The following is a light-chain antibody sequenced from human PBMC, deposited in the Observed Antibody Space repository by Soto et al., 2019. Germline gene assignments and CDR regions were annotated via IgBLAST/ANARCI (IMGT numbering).Light chain of an antibody. Sequence: ERVMTQSPATLSVSPGERATLSCRASQSVSSNLAWYQQKPGQAPRLFIYGTSTRATAIPPRFSGSGSGTEFTLTISSLQSEDFAVYYCQQYANWPITFGQGTRLEIK. J-gene: IGKJ5*01. V-gene: IGKV3-15*01. CDR2: GTS. CDR3: QQYANWPIT. CDR1: QSVSSN.